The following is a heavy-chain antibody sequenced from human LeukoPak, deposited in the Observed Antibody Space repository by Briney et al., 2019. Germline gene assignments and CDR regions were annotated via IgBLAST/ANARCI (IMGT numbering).Heavy chain of an antibody. V-gene: IGHV3-30*18. J-gene: IGHJ5*02. CDR3: AKAGGGPYCTDITCYLNWATFDP. CDR2: LSSDGMDI. CDR1: GFLPNAFA. Sequence: VQPGTSLRLSCSAAGFLPNAFAMHWVRQAPGKGLEWVAVLSSDGMDIFYTGSVKGRFTISRDNSKNTLYLQMNSLRPEDTAVYYCAKAGGGPYCTDITCYLNWATFDPWGQGTLVTVSS. D-gene: IGHD2-8*02.